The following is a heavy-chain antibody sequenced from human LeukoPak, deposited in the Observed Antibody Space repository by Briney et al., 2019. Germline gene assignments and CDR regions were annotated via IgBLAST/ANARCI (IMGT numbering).Heavy chain of an antibody. Sequence: GGSLRLSCTASGFTFSNYAMSWVRQAPGKGLEWVSSISSSSSYIYYADSVKGRFTISRDNAKNSLYLQMNSLRAEDTAVYYCARGGDYGDYGTWGQGTLVTVSS. CDR2: ISSSSSYI. V-gene: IGHV3-21*01. J-gene: IGHJ4*02. CDR3: ARGGDYGDYGT. D-gene: IGHD4-17*01. CDR1: GFTFSNYA.